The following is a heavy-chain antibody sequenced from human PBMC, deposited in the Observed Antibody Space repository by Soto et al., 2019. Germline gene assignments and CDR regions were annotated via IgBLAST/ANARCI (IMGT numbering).Heavy chain of an antibody. V-gene: IGHV1-3*01. CDR3: ARDLREGIVTAASDEY. CDR2: INAGNGNT. CDR1: GYTFTSYA. D-gene: IGHD2-2*01. J-gene: IGHJ4*02. Sequence: ASVKVSCKASGYTFTSYAMHWVRQAPGQRLEWMGWINAGNGNTKYSQKFQGRVTITRDTSASTAYMELSSLRSEDTAVYYCARDLREGIVTAASDEYWGQGTLVTVSS.